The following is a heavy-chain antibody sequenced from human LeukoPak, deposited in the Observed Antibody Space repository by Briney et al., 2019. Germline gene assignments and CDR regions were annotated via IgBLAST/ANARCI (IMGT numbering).Heavy chain of an antibody. V-gene: IGHV1-3*01. CDR3: ARVGSSTFDY. D-gene: IGHD3-10*01. CDR1: GYTFTSYA. CDR2: INAGNGNT. J-gene: IGHJ4*02. Sequence: GASVKVSCKASGYTFTSYAMYWVRQAPGQRLEWMGWINAGNGNTKYSQKFQGRVTITSDTSASTAYMELGSLRSEDTAVYFCARVGSSTFDYWGQGTLVTVSS.